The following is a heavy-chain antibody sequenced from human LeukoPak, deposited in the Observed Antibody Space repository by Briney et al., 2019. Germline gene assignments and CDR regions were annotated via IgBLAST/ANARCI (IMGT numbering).Heavy chain of an antibody. Sequence: VASVKVSCKASGYTFTSYFMHWVRQAPGQGLEWMGIINPSGGSTSYAQKFQGRVTMTTDTSTSTAYMELRSLRSDDTAVYYCARDRSGRILYYYYGMDVWGQGTTVTVSS. CDR1: GYTFTSYF. V-gene: IGHV1-46*01. J-gene: IGHJ6*02. CDR3: ARDRSGRILYYYYGMDV. D-gene: IGHD3-3*01. CDR2: INPSGGST.